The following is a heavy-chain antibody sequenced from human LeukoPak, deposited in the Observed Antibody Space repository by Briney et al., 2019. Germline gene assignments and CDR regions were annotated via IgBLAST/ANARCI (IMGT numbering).Heavy chain of an antibody. CDR2: INHSGST. CDR3: ARRRRITMVRGVIAIFDY. D-gene: IGHD3-10*01. J-gene: IGHJ4*02. CDR1: GGSFSGYY. V-gene: IGHV4-34*01. Sequence: PSETLSLTCAVYGGSFSGYYWSWIRQPPGKGLEWVGEINHSGSTNYNPSLKSRVTISVDTSKNQFSLKLSSVTAADTAVYYCARRRRITMVRGVIAIFDYWGQGTLVTVSS.